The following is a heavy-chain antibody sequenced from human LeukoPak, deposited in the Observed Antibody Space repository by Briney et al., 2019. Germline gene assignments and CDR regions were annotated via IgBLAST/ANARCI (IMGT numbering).Heavy chain of an antibody. J-gene: IGHJ3*02. Sequence: GGSLRLSCTASRFTLCSYCMRWAPQAPGRGREGVASIKQNGSEKYYVDSVKGRFTISRDNAKNSLYLQMNSLRAEDTAVYYCARETTGTILGDAFDIWGQGTMVTVSS. CDR3: ARETTGTILGDAFDI. V-gene: IGHV3-7*01. D-gene: IGHD1-1*01. CDR2: IKQNGSEK. CDR1: RFTLCSYC.